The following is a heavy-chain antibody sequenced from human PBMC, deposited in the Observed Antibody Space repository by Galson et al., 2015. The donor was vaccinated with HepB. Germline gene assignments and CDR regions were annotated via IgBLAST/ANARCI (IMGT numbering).Heavy chain of an antibody. J-gene: IGHJ4*02. Sequence: SLRLSCAASGFTFGDCAMTWVRQAPGKGLEWVGFIRSKAYGEIAEYAASVKGRFTISRDDSKSIAYLQMNSLKTEDTAVYYCTRGGRGYSNGHPDCWGQGTLVTVSS. CDR2: IRSKAYGEIA. CDR1: GFTFGDCA. V-gene: IGHV3-49*04. D-gene: IGHD5-18*01. CDR3: TRGGRGYSNGHPDC.